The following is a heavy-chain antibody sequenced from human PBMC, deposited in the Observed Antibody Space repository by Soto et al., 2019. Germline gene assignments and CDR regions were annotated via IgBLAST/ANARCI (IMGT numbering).Heavy chain of an antibody. CDR2: ISSSSSSI. D-gene: IGHD1-26*01. CDR3: ARQSWDSLASHLCH. J-gene: IGHJ1*01. Sequence: GGYRRLSCAASGVTFSSYSMNWVRQAPGKGLEWISYISSSSSSIYYADSVQGRFTISRDNAKNSLYLQINSLRDEDTAVYYCARQSWDSLASHLCHWGQGALLTVSS. V-gene: IGHV3-48*02. CDR1: GVTFSSYS.